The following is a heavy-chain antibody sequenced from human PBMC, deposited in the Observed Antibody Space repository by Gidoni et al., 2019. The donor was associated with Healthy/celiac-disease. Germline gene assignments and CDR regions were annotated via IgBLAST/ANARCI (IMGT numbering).Heavy chain of an antibody. CDR3: ARDQAYYDSSGYYPGGMDV. D-gene: IGHD3-22*01. CDR2: ISSSSSYI. CDR1: AFTFSSYS. V-gene: IGHV3-21*01. Sequence: EVQLVESGGGLVKPGGSLRLSCAASAFTFSSYSMNWVRQAPGKGLEWVSSISSSSSYIYYADSVKGRFTISRDNAKNSLYLQMNSLRAEDTAVYYCARDQAYYDSSGYYPGGMDVWGQGTTVTVSS. J-gene: IGHJ6*02.